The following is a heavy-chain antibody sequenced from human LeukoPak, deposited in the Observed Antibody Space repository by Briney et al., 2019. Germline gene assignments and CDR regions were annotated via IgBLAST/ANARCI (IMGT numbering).Heavy chain of an antibody. J-gene: IGHJ6*02. V-gene: IGHV1-2*04. Sequence: ASVKVSCKASGYTFTGYYMHWVRQAPGQGLEWMGWINPNSGGTNYAQKFQGWVTMTRDTSISTAYVELSRLRSDDTAVYYCARVPPSYSSSWYPLDVWGQGTTVTVSS. CDR2: INPNSGGT. D-gene: IGHD6-13*01. CDR1: GYTFTGYY. CDR3: ARVPPSYSSSWYPLDV.